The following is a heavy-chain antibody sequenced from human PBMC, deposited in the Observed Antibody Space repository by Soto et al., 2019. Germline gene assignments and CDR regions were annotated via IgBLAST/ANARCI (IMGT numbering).Heavy chain of an antibody. V-gene: IGHV3-30*18. J-gene: IGHJ6*02. CDR1: GFTFSSYG. CDR3: AKDLSSGYLYYYGMDV. CDR2: ISYDGSNK. Sequence: QVQLVESGGGVVQPGRSLRLSCAASGFTFSSYGMHWVRQAPGKGLEWVAVISYDGSNKYYADSVKGRFTISRDNSKNTLYLQMNSLRAEDTAVDYCAKDLSSGYLYYYGMDVWGQGTTVTVSS. D-gene: IGHD6-19*01.